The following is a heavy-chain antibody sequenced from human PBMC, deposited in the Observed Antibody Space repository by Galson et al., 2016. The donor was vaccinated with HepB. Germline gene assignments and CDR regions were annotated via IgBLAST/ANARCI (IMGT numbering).Heavy chain of an antibody. CDR1: GFTFNSYA. J-gene: IGHJ4*02. D-gene: IGHD1/OR15-1a*01. CDR3: ARVRWNTGFHFDY. Sequence: SLRLSCAASGFTFNSYAMTWVRQAPGKGPEWVSAVGGSGDNTFYTDSVKGRFTISRDNSKNTLFLQINSLRAEDTAVYYCARVRWNTGFHFDYWGQGTLVTVSS. CDR2: VGGSGDNT. V-gene: IGHV3-23*01.